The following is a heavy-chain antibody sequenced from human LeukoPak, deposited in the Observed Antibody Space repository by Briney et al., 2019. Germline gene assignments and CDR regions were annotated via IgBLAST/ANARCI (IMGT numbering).Heavy chain of an antibody. V-gene: IGHV3-21*04. CDR2: ISSSSSYI. CDR1: GFTFSSYG. J-gene: IGHJ4*02. CDR3: AKDYSNIPAPANPLFDY. Sequence: KSGGSLRLSCAASGFTFSSYGMNWVRQAPGKGLEWVSSISSSSSYIYYADSVKGRFTISRDNSDNTLYLQMNSLRAEDTALYYCAKDYSNIPAPANPLFDYWGQGTLVTVSS. D-gene: IGHD6-13*01.